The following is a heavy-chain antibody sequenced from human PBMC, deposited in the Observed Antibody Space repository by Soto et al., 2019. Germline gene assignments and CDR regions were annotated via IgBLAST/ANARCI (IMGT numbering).Heavy chain of an antibody. J-gene: IGHJ3*02. CDR2: IIPIFGTA. CDR1: GGTFSSYA. V-gene: IGHV1-69*01. Sequence: QVQLVQSGAEVKKPGSSVKVSCKASGGTFSSYAISWVRQAPGQGLEWMGGIIPIFGTANYAQKFQGRVTITADESTSTAYTELSSLRSEDTAVYYCARDVRGGNLGVIAFDIWGQGTMVTVSS. D-gene: IGHD3-16*01. CDR3: ARDVRGGNLGVIAFDI.